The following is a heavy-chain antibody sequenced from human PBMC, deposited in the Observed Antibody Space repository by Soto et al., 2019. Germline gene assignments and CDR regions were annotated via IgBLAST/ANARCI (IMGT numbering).Heavy chain of an antibody. D-gene: IGHD5-18*01. J-gene: IGHJ4*02. CDR1: RGTFNRYA. V-gene: IGHV1-69*01. Sequence: QAQLVQSGAEVKKPGSSVKVSCLASRGTFNRYAINWVRQAPGHGLEWLGALVPQFGTPNYAQKFQDRVTIVADESTNTTSMELRGLTSDDPAVYYCARQNRDTPMVPFDVWGQGTLVTVSS. CDR3: ARQNRDTPMVPFDV. CDR2: LVPQFGTP.